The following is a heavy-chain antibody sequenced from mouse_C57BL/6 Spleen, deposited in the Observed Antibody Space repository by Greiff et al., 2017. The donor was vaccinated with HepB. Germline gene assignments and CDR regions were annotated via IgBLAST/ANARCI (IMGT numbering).Heavy chain of an antibody. D-gene: IGHD2-3*01. CDR3: ARQDFYDSAY. CDR2: IYPRSGNT. V-gene: IGHV1-81*01. Sequence: QVQLKESGAELARPGASVKLSCKASGYTFTSYGISWVKQRTGQGLEWIGEIYPRSGNTYYNEKFKGKATLTADKSSSTAYMELRSLTSEDSAVYFCARQDFYDSAYWGQGTLVTVSA. CDR1: GYTFTSYG. J-gene: IGHJ3*01.